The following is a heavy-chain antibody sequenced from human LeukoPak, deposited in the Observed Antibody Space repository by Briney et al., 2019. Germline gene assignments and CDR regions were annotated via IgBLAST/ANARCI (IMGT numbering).Heavy chain of an antibody. J-gene: IGHJ4*02. V-gene: IGHV3-74*01. CDR2: INSDGSST. Sequence: GGSLRLSCAASGFTFSSFWMHWVRQAPGKGLVWVSLINSDGSSTNYADSVKGRFTISRDNAKNTLYLQMNSLRAEDTAVYYCANFGGDRPYVDTAMEGAWDWGQGTLVTVSS. CDR1: GFTFSSFW. CDR3: ANFGGDRPYVDTAMEGAWD. D-gene: IGHD5-18*01.